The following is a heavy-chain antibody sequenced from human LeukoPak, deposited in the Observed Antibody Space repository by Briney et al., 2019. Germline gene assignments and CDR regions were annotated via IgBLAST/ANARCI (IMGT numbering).Heavy chain of an antibody. V-gene: IGHV3-7*01. CDR1: GFTFSSYW. Sequence: QPGGSLRLSCAASGFTFSSYWMSWVRQAPGKGLEWVAYIKQDGSEKYYVDSVKGRFTISRDNAKNSLYLQMNSLRAEDTVVYYCARDSKGGGWYYYYMDVWGKGTTVTVSS. D-gene: IGHD6-19*01. CDR2: IKQDGSEK. CDR3: ARDSKGGGWYYYYMDV. J-gene: IGHJ6*03.